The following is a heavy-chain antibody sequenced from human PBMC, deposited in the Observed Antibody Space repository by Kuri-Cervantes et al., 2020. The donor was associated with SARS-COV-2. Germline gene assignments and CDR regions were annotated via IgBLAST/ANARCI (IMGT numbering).Heavy chain of an antibody. CDR3: AKDKSVNFAKNYFDY. Sequence: GESLKISCAASGLSFRSHAMHWVRQAPGKGLEWVANIKQDGSEKYYADSVKGRFTISRDNSKNTLYLQMNSLRAEDTAVYYCAKDKSVNFAKNYFDYWGQGTLVTVSS. CDR2: IKQDGSEK. V-gene: IGHV3-30*02. D-gene: IGHD3-9*01. CDR1: GLSFRSHA. J-gene: IGHJ4*02.